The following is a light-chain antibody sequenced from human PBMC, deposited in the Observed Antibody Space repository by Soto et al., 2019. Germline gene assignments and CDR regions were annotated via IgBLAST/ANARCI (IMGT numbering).Light chain of an antibody. CDR2: EVN. V-gene: IGLV2-23*02. CDR1: NNDVGGYDL. CDR3: CSFAGGAIFV. J-gene: IGLJ2*01. Sequence: QSVLTQPASVSGSPGQSITISCTGTNNDVGGYDLVSWYQHHPGKAPTLIIFEVNKRPSGVSDRFSGSKSGNTAFLTISALRTEDEADYSCCSFAGGAIFVFGGGTKLTVL.